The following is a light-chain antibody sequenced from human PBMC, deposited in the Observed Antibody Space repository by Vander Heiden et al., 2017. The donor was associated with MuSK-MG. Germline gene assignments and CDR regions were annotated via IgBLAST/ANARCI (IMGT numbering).Light chain of an antibody. CDR1: SSDVGGYNY. V-gene: IGLV2-14*01. J-gene: IGLJ1*01. Sequence: QSALTQPASVSGSPGPSITIPCTGTSSDVGGYNYVSWSQQHPGKAPKLMIYDVSNRPSGVSNRFSGSKSGNTASLTISGLQAEDEADYYCSSDTSSSTLVFGTGTKVTVL. CDR2: DVS. CDR3: SSDTSSSTLV.